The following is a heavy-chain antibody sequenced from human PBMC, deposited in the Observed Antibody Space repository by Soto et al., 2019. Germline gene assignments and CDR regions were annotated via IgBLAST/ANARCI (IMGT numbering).Heavy chain of an antibody. CDR2: IYSSGST. CDR3: ARDEGLLRTAY. D-gene: IGHD4-17*01. CDR1: GGSVRSGSYY. V-gene: IGHV4-61*01. J-gene: IGHJ1*01. Sequence: SETLSLTCSVSGGSVRSGSYYWNWIRQPPGKGLEWIGYIYSSGSTNYNPSLKSRVSISLDTSKNQFSLKLNSVTAADTAVYYCARDEGLLRTAYWGQGTLVTVS.